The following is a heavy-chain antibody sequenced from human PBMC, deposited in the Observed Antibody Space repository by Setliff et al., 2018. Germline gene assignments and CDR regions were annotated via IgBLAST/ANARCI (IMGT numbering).Heavy chain of an antibody. CDR1: GYIFTNYW. J-gene: IGHJ3*01. V-gene: IGHV5-51*01. Sequence: HGESLKISCKASGYIFTNYWIGWVRQMPGKGLEWMGVIYPGDSDTRYSPSFQGQVTISADKSINTAYLQRSSLKASDTAIYYCTRHEDRNKCTSSSCYRENDAFDVWGQGAMVTVSS. D-gene: IGHD2-2*01. CDR3: TRHEDRNKCTSSSCYRENDAFDV. CDR2: IYPGDSDT.